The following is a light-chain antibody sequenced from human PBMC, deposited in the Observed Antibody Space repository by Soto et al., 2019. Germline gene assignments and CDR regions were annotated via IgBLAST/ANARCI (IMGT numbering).Light chain of an antibody. CDR1: QTISSW. CDR2: KAS. CDR3: QHYNSYSEA. V-gene: IGKV1-5*03. Sequence: DIEITQAPPTVCGSERDRVTISCRASQTISSWSAWYQQKPGKAPKLLIYKASTLKSGVPSRFSGSGSGTEFTLTISSLQPDDFATYYCQHYNSYSEAFGQGTTVDI. J-gene: IGKJ1*01.